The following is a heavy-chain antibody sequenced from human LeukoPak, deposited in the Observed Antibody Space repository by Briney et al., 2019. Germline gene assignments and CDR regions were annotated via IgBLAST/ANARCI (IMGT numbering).Heavy chain of an antibody. J-gene: IGHJ3*01. D-gene: IGHD6-19*01. CDR2: ISDSGGYT. CDR1: GFTFSSYA. Sequence: GGSLRLSCTASGFTFSSYAMSWVRQAPGKGLEWVSAISDSGGYTYYADSVKGRSTISRDNSKKTVFLQMNSLRAEDTAIYYCVKGETVAVDWGQGTMVTVSS. CDR3: VKGETVAVD. V-gene: IGHV3-23*01.